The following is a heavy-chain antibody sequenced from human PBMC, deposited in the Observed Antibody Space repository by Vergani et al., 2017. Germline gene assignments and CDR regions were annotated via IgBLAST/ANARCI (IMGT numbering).Heavy chain of an antibody. V-gene: IGHV4-30-4*01. CDR3: ARDYTAGASGYYYGMDV. J-gene: IGHJ6*02. CDR1: GGSISSGDYY. Sequence: QVQLQESGPGLVKTSQTLSLTCTVSGGSISSGDYYWSWIRQPPGKGLEWIGYIYYSGSTNYNPSLKSRVTISVDTSKNQFSLKLSSVTAADTAVYYCARDYTAGASGYYYGMDVWGQGTTVTVSS. CDR2: IYYSGST. D-gene: IGHD5-18*01.